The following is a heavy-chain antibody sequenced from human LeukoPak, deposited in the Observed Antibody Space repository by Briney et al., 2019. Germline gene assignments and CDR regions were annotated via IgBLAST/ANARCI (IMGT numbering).Heavy chain of an antibody. CDR1: GGTLSSYA. J-gene: IGHJ6*02. V-gene: IGHV1-69*13. CDR3: AVRNVDIVATDYYYYGMDV. D-gene: IGHD5-12*01. CDR2: IIPIFGTA. Sequence: ASVKVSCKASGGTLSSYAISWVRQAPGQGLEWMGGIIPIFGTANYAQKFQGRVTITADESMSTACMELSSLRSEDTAVYYCAVRNVDIVATDYYYYGMDVWGQGTTVTVSS.